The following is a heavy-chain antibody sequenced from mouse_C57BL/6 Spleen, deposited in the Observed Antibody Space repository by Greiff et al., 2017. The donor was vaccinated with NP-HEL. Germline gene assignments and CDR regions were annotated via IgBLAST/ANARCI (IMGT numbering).Heavy chain of an antibody. D-gene: IGHD1-1*01. V-gene: IGHV1-74*01. J-gene: IGHJ4*01. Sequence: QVQLQQPGAELVKPGASVKVSCKASGYTFTSYWMHWVKQRPGQGLEWIGRIHPSGSDTNYNQKFKGKATLTVDKSSSTAYMQLSSLTSEDSAVDYCAIEVVAYYAMDYWGQGTSVTVSS. CDR1: GYTFTSYW. CDR3: AIEVVAYYAMDY. CDR2: IHPSGSDT.